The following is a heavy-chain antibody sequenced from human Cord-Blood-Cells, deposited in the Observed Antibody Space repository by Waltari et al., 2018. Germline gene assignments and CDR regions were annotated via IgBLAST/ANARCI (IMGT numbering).Heavy chain of an antibody. CDR1: GYTFTGYY. V-gene: IGHV1-2*02. J-gene: IGHJ3*02. D-gene: IGHD4-17*01. Sequence: QVQLVQSGAEVKKPGASVKVSCKAAGYTFTGYYMPWVRQHPGQGLEWMGWINPNSGGTNYAQKFQGRVTMTRDTSISTAYMELSRLRSDDTAVYYCARFERHGDYDAFDIWGQGTMVTVSS. CDR3: ARFERHGDYDAFDI. CDR2: INPNSGGT.